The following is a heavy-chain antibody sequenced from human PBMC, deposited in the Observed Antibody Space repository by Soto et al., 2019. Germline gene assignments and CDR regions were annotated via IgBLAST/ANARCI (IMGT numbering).Heavy chain of an antibody. CDR3: ARGEWFVRGYGVDV. V-gene: IGHV4-31*03. J-gene: IGHJ6*02. CDR2: IYYSGFT. D-gene: IGHD3-3*01. Sequence: KPSETLSLTCTVSGGSISSGGYYWSWIRQHPGKGLEWIGYIYYSGFTYYNPSLKSRVTISVDTSKNQFSLKLSSVTAADTAVYYCARGEWFVRGYGVDVWGRGTTVT. CDR1: GGSISSGGYY.